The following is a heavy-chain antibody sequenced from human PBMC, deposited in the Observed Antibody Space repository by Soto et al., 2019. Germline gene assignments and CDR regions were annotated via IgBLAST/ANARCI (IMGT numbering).Heavy chain of an antibody. V-gene: IGHV4-39*07. CDR2: IYYSGST. CDR3: ARTESGYSYGFADV. J-gene: IGHJ6*02. Sequence: SETLSLTCTVSGGSISSYYWSWIRQPPGKGLEWIGSIYYSGSTYYNPSLKSRVTISVDTSKNQFSLKLSSVTAADTAMYYCARTESGYSYGFADVWGQGTTVTVSS. D-gene: IGHD5-18*01. CDR1: GGSISSYY.